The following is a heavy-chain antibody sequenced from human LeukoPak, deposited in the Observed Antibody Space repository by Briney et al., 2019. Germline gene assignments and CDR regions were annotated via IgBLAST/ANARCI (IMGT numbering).Heavy chain of an antibody. J-gene: IGHJ4*02. V-gene: IGHV3-48*01. Sequence: PGGSLRLSCAASGFTFSSYSMNWVRQAPGKGLEWVSYISSSSSTIYYADSVKGRFTISRDNAKNSLYLQMNSLRAEDTAVYYCARDGIGRSQPIDYWGQGTLVTVSS. CDR2: ISSSSSTI. D-gene: IGHD1-1*01. CDR1: GFTFSSYS. CDR3: ARDGIGRSQPIDY.